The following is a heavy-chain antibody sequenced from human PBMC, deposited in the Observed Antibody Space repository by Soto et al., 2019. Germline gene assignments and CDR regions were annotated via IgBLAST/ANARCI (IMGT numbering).Heavy chain of an antibody. CDR2: ISWNSGSR. D-gene: IGHD5-18*01. J-gene: IGHJ4*02. V-gene: IGHV3-9*01. CDR1: RCTLDDYA. CDR3: AKAGAYSYVPSFDY. Sequence: GGSLRLSCAASRCTLDDYAMHWVRQAPGKGLQWVSGISWNSGSRGYAESVKGRFTISRDNAKNSLYLQMNSLRAEDTALYYCAKAGAYSYVPSFDYWGQGTLVTVS.